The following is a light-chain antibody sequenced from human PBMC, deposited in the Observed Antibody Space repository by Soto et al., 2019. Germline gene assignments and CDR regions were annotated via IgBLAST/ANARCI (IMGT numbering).Light chain of an antibody. CDR1: LGIRSD. CDR3: QQSDSSPPT. V-gene: IGKV1-39*01. J-gene: IGKJ1*01. Sequence: IQMTQSPSSLSASVGDRVTITCRASLGIRSDLVWYQQKPGKAPKLLIFAASSLQSGVPSRFSGSGSGTDFTLTISSLQPEDFATYYCQQSDSSPPTFGQGTKVDIK. CDR2: AAS.